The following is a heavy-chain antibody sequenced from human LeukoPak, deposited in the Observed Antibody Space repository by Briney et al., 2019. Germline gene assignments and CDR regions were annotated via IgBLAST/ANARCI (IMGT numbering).Heavy chain of an antibody. Sequence: GGSLRLSCAASGFTFSSYGMSWVRLAPGKGLEWVSAISNSGGSTPYADSVKGRFTISRDNSKNTLYLQMNSLRGEDTAVYYCARGPWSAAGYNGMDVWGQGTTVTVSS. V-gene: IGHV3-23*01. CDR1: GFTFSSYG. CDR3: ARGPWSAAGYNGMDV. D-gene: IGHD6-13*01. CDR2: ISNSGGST. J-gene: IGHJ6*02.